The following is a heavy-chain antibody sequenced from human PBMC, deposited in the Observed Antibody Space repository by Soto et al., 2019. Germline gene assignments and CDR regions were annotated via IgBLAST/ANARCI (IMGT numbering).Heavy chain of an antibody. J-gene: IGHJ6*02. CDR2: INHSGST. CDR3: ARVRYYGSGSYYSRYYYYGMDV. D-gene: IGHD3-10*01. CDR1: GCSISSGGYY. V-gene: IGHV4-34*01. Sequence: SETLSLTCAFSGCSISSGGYYWSWIRQPPGKGLEWIGEINHSGSTNYNPSLKSRVTISVDTSKNQFSLKLSSVTAADTAVYYCARVRYYGSGSYYSRYYYYGMDVWGQGTTVTVSS.